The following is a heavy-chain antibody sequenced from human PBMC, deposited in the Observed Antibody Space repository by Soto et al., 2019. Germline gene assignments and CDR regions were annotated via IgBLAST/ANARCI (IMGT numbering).Heavy chain of an antibody. CDR3: ARAPRIPAANNGGLYYYYYYMDV. Sequence: EVQLVESGGGLVQPGGSLRLSCAASGFTFSDHYMDWVRQAPGKGLEWVGRTRNKANSYTTEYAASVKGRFTISRDDSKNSLYLQMNSLKTEDTAVYYCARAPRIPAANNGGLYYYYYYMDVWGKGTTVTVSS. J-gene: IGHJ6*03. D-gene: IGHD2-8*01. V-gene: IGHV3-72*01. CDR1: GFTFSDHY. CDR2: TRNKANSYTT.